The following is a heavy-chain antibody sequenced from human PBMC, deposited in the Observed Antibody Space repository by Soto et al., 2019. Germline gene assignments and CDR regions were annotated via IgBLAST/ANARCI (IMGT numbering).Heavy chain of an antibody. V-gene: IGHV3-64*01. D-gene: IGHD3-3*01. CDR1: GFTFSGYA. CDR3: ARGPLTYYDFWSGQNDY. J-gene: IGHJ4*02. CDR2: ISSNGGST. Sequence: GGSLRLSCAASGFTFSGYAMHWVRQAPGKGLEYVSAISSNGGSTYYANSVKGRFTISRDNSKNTLYLQMGSLRAEDMAVYYCARGPLTYYDFWSGQNDYWGQGTLVTVSS.